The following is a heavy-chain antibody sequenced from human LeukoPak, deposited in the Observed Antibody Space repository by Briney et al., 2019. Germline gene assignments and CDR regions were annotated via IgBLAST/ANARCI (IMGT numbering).Heavy chain of an antibody. V-gene: IGHV4-34*01. J-gene: IGHJ4*02. CDR2: INHSGST. D-gene: IGHD5-12*01. CDR3: AIRVIGHSGYDGPLDY. Sequence: PSETLSLTCAVYGGSFSGYYWSWIRQPPGKGLEWIGEINHSGSTNYNPSLKSRVTISVDTSKNQFSLKLSSVTAADTAVYYCAIRVIGHSGYDGPLDYWGQGTLVTVSS. CDR1: GGSFSGYY.